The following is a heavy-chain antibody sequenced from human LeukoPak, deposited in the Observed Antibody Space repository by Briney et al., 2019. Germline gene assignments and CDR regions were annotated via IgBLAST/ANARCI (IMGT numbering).Heavy chain of an antibody. D-gene: IGHD6-13*01. V-gene: IGHV3-30*18. CDR3: AKTPRKHSSSWYRWNYYYYGMDV. J-gene: IGHJ6*02. CDR1: GFTFSSYG. Sequence: GGSLRLSCAASGFTFSSYGMHWVRQAPGKGLEWVAVISYDGSNKYYADSVKGRFTISRDNSKNTLYLQMNSLRAEDTAVYYCAKTPRKHSSSWYRWNYYYYGMDVWGQGTTVTVSS. CDR2: ISYDGSNK.